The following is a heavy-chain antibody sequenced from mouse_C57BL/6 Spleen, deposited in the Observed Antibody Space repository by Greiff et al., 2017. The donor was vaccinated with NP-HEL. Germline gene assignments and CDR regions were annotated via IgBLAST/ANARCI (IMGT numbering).Heavy chain of an antibody. D-gene: IGHD1-1*01. CDR1: GFTFSSYA. V-gene: IGHV5-4*01. CDR2: ISDGGSYT. Sequence: EVQLVESGGGLVKPGGSLKLSCAASGFTFSSYAMSWVRQTPEKRLEWVATISDGGSYTYYPDNVKGRFTISRDNAKNNLYLQMSHLKSEDTAMYYCAREPFYYYGSPYWYFDVWGTGTTVTVSS. J-gene: IGHJ1*03. CDR3: AREPFYYYGSPYWYFDV.